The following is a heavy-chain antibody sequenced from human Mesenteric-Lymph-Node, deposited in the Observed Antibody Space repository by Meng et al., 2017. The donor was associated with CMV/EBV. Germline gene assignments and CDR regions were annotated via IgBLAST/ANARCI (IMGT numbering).Heavy chain of an antibody. Sequence: QAPLPQWGAGLLKPSETLSVTCAVYGGSFSGYYWNWIRQSPEKGLEWIGEINHSGSTTYNPSFTSRILISVDTSTNQISLNMSSVTAADTAVYYCARGSSYDILTGYFDYWGQGALVTVSS. CDR2: INHSGST. J-gene: IGHJ4*02. D-gene: IGHD3-9*01. CDR3: ARGSSYDILTGYFDY. V-gene: IGHV4-34*01. CDR1: GGSFSGYY.